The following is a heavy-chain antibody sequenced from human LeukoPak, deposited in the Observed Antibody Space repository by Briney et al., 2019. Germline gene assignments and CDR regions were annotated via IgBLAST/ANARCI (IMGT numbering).Heavy chain of an antibody. D-gene: IGHD2-21*02. CDR3: TTETLVTGIRFY. Sequence: GGSLRLSCAASGFTFSSYYMNWVRQAPGKGLEWVSSISSSSSYIYYADSAKGRFTISRDTAKNSLYLQMNSLKIEDTAVYYCTTETLVTGIRFYWGQGTLVSVSS. V-gene: IGHV3-21*03. J-gene: IGHJ4*02. CDR2: ISSSSSYI. CDR1: GFTFSSYY.